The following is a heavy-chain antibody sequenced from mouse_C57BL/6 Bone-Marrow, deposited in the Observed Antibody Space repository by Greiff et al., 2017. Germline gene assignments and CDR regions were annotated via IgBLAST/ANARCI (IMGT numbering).Heavy chain of an antibody. Sequence: EVMLVESGGDLVKPGGSLKLSCAASGFTFSSYGMSWVRQTPDKRLEWVATISSGGSYTYYPDSVKGRFPISRANAKNTLYLQMSSLKYEDTAMYYCARQSYGISYSYWYIDVWGTGTTVTGSS. V-gene: IGHV5-6*01. CDR3: ARQSYGISYSYWYIDV. CDR2: ISSGGSYT. D-gene: IGHD1-1*01. J-gene: IGHJ1*03. CDR1: GFTFSSYG.